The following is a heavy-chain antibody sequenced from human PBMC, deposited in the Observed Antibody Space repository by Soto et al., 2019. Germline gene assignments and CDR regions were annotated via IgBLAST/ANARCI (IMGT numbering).Heavy chain of an antibody. Sequence: EVQLVESGGGLVQPGGSLRLSCAASGFTVSSNYMSWVRQAPGTGREWVSVIFTGGSTYYADSVKGRFTISRHSSKNTLYLQINSLRSEDTAVYYRARDLYSSGGLDAFDIWGQGTMVTASS. CDR2: IFTGGST. D-gene: IGHD6-19*01. V-gene: IGHV3-53*04. CDR3: ARDLYSSGGLDAFDI. J-gene: IGHJ3*02. CDR1: GFTVSSNY.